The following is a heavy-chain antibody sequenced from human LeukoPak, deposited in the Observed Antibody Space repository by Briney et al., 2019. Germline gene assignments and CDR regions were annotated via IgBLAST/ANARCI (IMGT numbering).Heavy chain of an antibody. J-gene: IGHJ4*02. CDR1: GFTFSNYW. Sequence: GGSLRLSCAASGFTFSNYWMHWVRQAPGKGLVWVSRINSDASSTSYADSVKGRFTISRDNAKNTLYLQMNSLRAEDTAVYYCVKDLGPYGGGSFPGFHWGQGALVTVSS. D-gene: IGHD3-10*01. CDR2: INSDASST. V-gene: IGHV3-74*01. CDR3: VKDLGPYGGGSFPGFH.